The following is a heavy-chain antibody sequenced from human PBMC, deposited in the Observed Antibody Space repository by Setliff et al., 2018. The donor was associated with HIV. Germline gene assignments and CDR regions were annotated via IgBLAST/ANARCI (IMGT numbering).Heavy chain of an antibody. J-gene: IGHJ6*03. CDR2: MNPNSGVS. CDR1: ATFTNVD. Sequence: ASVKVSCKASATFTNVDIHWLRRATGQGLEWMGWMNPNSGVSGYGQKFQGRVTMTRDTSISTAYMELSRLRSDDTAVYYCARGLAVAGKSYYSYYYMDVWGKGTTVTVSS. CDR3: ARGLAVAGKSYYSYYYMDV. D-gene: IGHD6-19*01. V-gene: IGHV1-8*01.